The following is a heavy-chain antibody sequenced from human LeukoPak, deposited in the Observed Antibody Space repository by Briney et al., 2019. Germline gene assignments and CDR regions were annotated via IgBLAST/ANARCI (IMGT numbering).Heavy chain of an antibody. Sequence: ASVKVSCKASGYTFTSYGISWVRQAPGQGLEWMGWISAYNGNTNYAQKLQGRVSMTTDTSTSTAYMELRSLRSDDTAVYYCARDLGDSSGWYRLVDVWGQGTTVTVFS. CDR1: GYTFTSYG. CDR3: ARDLGDSSGWYRLVDV. D-gene: IGHD6-19*01. CDR2: ISAYNGNT. J-gene: IGHJ6*02. V-gene: IGHV1-18*01.